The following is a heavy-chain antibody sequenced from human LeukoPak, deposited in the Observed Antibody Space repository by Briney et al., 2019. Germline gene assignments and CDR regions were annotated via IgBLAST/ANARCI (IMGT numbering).Heavy chain of an antibody. Sequence: GGSLRLSCAASGFTFSTYNMNWVRQAPGKGLEWVSSISGSGTYTYYADSVKGRFTISRDNSKTSLYLQMNSLRSEDTAVYYCASSGRRRYCSSTSCYNYFDYWGQGTLVTVSS. J-gene: IGHJ4*02. CDR1: GFTFSTYN. CDR3: ASSGRRRYCSSTSCYNYFDY. D-gene: IGHD2-2*02. V-gene: IGHV3-21*04. CDR2: ISGSGTYT.